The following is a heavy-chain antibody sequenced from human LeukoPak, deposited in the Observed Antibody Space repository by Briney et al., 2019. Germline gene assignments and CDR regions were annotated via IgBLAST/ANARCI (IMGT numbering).Heavy chain of an antibody. CDR2: IKLDGSEK. V-gene: IGHV3-7*03. CDR1: GFTFSNYW. D-gene: IGHD6-19*01. CDR3: AKDHSSGWSSDS. J-gene: IGHJ4*02. Sequence: GGSLRLSCAASGFTFSNYWMSWVRQAPGKGLEWVANIKLDGSEKYYVDSVKGRSTISRDNAKNSLYLQMNGLRAEDTAVYYCAKDHSSGWSSDSWGQGTLVTVSS.